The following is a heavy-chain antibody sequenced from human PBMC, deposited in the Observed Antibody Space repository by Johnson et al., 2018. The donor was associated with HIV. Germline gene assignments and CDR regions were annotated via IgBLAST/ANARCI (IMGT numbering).Heavy chain of an antibody. Sequence: VQLVESGGGVVRPGGSLRLSCVASGFTFDDYGMSWVRQAPGKGLEWVSGINWNGGSTGYADSVKGRFTISRDNAKNSLYLQMNSLRTEDTALYYRARTGRLFEALDIWGQGTMVTVSS. CDR3: ARTGRLFEALDI. V-gene: IGHV3-20*04. D-gene: IGHD2-21*01. J-gene: IGHJ3*02. CDR2: INWNGGST. CDR1: GFTFDDYG.